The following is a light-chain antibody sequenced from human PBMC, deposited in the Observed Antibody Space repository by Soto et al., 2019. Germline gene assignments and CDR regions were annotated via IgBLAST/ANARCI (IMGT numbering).Light chain of an antibody. V-gene: IGLV2-23*02. CDR2: EVT. Sequence: QSALTQPASVSGSPGQSITISCTGTNSDVGNYDLVSWYEHHPGKAPRLIIYEVTKRPSGGSDRFSGSKSGNTASLTISGLQAEDEGDYYCAAWDDSLSGSYVFGTGTKVTVL. CDR1: NSDVGNYDL. J-gene: IGLJ1*01. CDR3: AAWDDSLSGSYV.